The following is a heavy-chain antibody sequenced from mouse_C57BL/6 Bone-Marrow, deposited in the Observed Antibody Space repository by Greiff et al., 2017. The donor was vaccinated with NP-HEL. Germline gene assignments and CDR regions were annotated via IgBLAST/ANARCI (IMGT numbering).Heavy chain of an antibody. D-gene: IGHD1-1*01. V-gene: IGHV14-4*01. Sequence: VHVKQSGAELVRPGASVKLSCTASGFNIKDDYMHWVKQRPEQGLEWIGWIDPENGDTEYASKFQGKATITADTSSNTAYLQLSSLTSEDTAVYYCTYGSSFYWYFDVWGTGTTVTVSS. CDR3: TYGSSFYWYFDV. J-gene: IGHJ1*03. CDR1: GFNIKDDY. CDR2: IDPENGDT.